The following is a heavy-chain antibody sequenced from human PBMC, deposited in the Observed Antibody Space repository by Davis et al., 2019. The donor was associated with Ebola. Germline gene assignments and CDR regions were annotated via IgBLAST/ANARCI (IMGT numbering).Heavy chain of an antibody. CDR3: ARAGFTVVTPVGY. V-gene: IGHV3-30-3*01. D-gene: IGHD4-23*01. CDR1: GFTFSSYA. Sequence: GESLKIPCAASGFTFSSYAMHWVRQAPGKGLEWVAVISYDGSNKYYADSVKGRFTISRDNSKNTLYLQMNSLRAEDTAVYYCARAGFTVVTPVGYWGQGTLVTVSS. J-gene: IGHJ4*02. CDR2: ISYDGSNK.